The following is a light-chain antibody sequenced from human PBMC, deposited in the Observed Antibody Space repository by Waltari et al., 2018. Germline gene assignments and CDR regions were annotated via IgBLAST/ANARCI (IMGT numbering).Light chain of an antibody. CDR1: QSVFYSSNKKNY. V-gene: IGKV4-1*01. CDR2: WAS. J-gene: IGKJ3*01. Sequence: DIVMTKSPDTLAVSLGERVSLNCKSTQSVFYSSNKKNYLAWYQQKPGQPPKLLMYWASSREFGVPKRFSASGSGTDFTLTISSLEADDVAIYYCQQYYSMPLTFGPGTTVEI. CDR3: QQYYSMPLT.